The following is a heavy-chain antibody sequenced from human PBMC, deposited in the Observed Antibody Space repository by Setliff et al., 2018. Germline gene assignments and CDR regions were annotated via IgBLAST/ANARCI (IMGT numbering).Heavy chain of an antibody. CDR1: GGTFSSYA. J-gene: IGHJ4*02. Sequence: SVKVSCKASGGTFSSYAISWVRQAPGQGLEWMGGIIPIFGTANYAQKFQGRVTITADESTSTAYMELSRLRSEDTAVYYCATQITMVRGVTDSHFDYWGQGTLVTVSS. CDR3: ATQITMVRGVTDSHFDY. CDR2: IIPIFGTA. V-gene: IGHV1-69*13. D-gene: IGHD3-10*01.